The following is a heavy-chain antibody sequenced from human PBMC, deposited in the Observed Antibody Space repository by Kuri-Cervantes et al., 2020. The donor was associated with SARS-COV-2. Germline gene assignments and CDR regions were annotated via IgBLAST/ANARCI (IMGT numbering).Heavy chain of an antibody. CDR2: IYTSGST. CDR3: ARDPGIAVAGGFDY. Sequence: GSLRLSCTVSGGSISSYYWSWIRQPAGKGLEWIGRIYTSGSTNYNPSLKSRVTMSVDTSKNQFSLKLSSVTAADTAVYYCARDPGIAVAGGFDYWGQGTLVTVSS. V-gene: IGHV4-4*07. CDR1: GGSISSYY. J-gene: IGHJ4*02. D-gene: IGHD6-19*01.